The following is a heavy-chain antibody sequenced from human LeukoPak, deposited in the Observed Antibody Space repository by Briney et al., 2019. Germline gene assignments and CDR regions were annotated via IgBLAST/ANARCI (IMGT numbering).Heavy chain of an antibody. D-gene: IGHD3-22*01. V-gene: IGHV4-39*07. CDR2: IYYSGST. J-gene: IGHJ4*02. CDR1: GGSISSSSYY. Sequence: SETLSLTCTVSGGSISSSSYYWGWIRQPPGKGLEWIGSIYYSGSTYYNPSLKSRVTISVDTSKNQFSLKLTTMTAADTAVYYCARRRYTSGYLDYWGQGTLVTVSS. CDR3: ARRRYTSGYLDY.